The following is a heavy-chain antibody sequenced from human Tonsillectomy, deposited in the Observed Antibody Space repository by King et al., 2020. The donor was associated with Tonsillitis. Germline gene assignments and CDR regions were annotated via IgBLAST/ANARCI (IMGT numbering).Heavy chain of an antibody. CDR1: GFTFSSYA. CDR3: ARGRRSSWYYFDY. D-gene: IGHD6-13*01. CDR2: MSYDGSNK. Sequence: QLVQSGGGVVQPGRSLRLSCAASGFTFSSYAMHWVRQAPGKGLEWVAVMSYDGSNKYYADSVKGRFTISRDNSKNTLYLQMNSLRPEDTAVYYCARGRRSSWYYFDYWGQGTLVTVSS. V-gene: IGHV3-30-3*01. J-gene: IGHJ4*02.